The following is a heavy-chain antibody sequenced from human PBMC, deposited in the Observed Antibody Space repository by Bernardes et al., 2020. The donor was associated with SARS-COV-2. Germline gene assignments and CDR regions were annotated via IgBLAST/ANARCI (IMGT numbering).Heavy chain of an antibody. CDR3: ALTTYYYDSSGYFS. CDR1: GFAFSSND. V-gene: IGHV3-53*04. Sequence: GGSLRLSFAASGFAFSSNDMSGVPQAPGKVLSWVSFIYSGGSTYYADSVNGRFTISRHNSKNTLYLQMNSLRAEDTAVYYCALTTYYYDSSGYFSRGQGTLVTVSS. CDR2: IYSGGST. D-gene: IGHD3-22*01. J-gene: IGHJ4*02.